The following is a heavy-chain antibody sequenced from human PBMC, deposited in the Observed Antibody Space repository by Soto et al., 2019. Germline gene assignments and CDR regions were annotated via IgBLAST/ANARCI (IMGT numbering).Heavy chain of an antibody. CDR3: AREPEAPYYFDY. CDR1: GFTFSSYG. V-gene: IGHV3-33*01. J-gene: IGHJ4*02. CDR2: IWYDGSNK. Sequence: QVQLVASGGGVVQPGRSLRLSCAASGFTFSSYGMHWVRQAPGKGLEWVAVIWYDGSNKYYADSVKGRFTISRDNSKNTLYLQMNSLRAEDTAVYYCAREPEAPYYFDYWGQGTLVTVSS.